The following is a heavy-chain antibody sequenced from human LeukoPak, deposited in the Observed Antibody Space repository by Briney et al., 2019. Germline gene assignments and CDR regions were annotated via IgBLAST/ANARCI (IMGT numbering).Heavy chain of an antibody. Sequence: SETLSLTCTVSGGSISSYYWSWIRQPAGKGLEWIGRIYTSGSTNYNPSLKSRVTMSVDTSKNQFSLKLSSVTAADTAVYYCARDLAYCSGGSCYWADALDIWGQGTMVTVSS. V-gene: IGHV4-4*07. CDR1: GGSISSYY. D-gene: IGHD2-15*01. CDR2: IYTSGST. J-gene: IGHJ3*02. CDR3: ARDLAYCSGGSCYWADALDI.